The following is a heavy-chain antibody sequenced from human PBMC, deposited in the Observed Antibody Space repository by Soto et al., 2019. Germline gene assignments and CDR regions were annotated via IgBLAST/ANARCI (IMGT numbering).Heavy chain of an antibody. Sequence: PGGSLRLSCATSGFNFSCSAIHWVRQASEKGLEWVGRIRSKPKSYATEYAASVKGRFTISRDDSNNTAYLQMNSLKIEDTAVYYCTNSGGAYWGQGTLVTVSS. CDR3: TNSGGAY. V-gene: IGHV3-73*01. J-gene: IGHJ4*02. CDR1: GFNFSCSA. D-gene: IGHD2-15*01. CDR2: IRSKPKSYAT.